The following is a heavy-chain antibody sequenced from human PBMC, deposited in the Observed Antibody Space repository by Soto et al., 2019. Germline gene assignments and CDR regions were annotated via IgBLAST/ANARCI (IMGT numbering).Heavy chain of an antibody. J-gene: IGHJ6*02. V-gene: IGHV1-69*13. Sequence: GXSVKVSCKASGGTFSSYAISWVRQAPGQGLEWMGGIIPIFGTANYAQKFQGRVTITADESTSTAYMELRSLRSEDTAVYYCARDVDTAMVSRYGMDVWGQGTTVTVSS. CDR3: ARDVDTAMVSRYGMDV. CDR2: IIPIFGTA. CDR1: GGTFSSYA. D-gene: IGHD5-18*01.